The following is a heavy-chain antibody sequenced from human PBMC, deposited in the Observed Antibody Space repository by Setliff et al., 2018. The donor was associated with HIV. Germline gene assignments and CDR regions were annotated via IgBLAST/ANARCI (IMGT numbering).Heavy chain of an antibody. CDR3: ATDTSISWFYH. D-gene: IGHD6-13*01. CDR1: GASFSGYY. CDR2: INLSRST. Sequence: PSETLSLTCAVYGASFSGYYWSWIRQPPGKGLEWIGEINLSRSTDYNPSLKSRVTISVDTSNNQFSLRMNSVTAADTAVYYCATDTSISWFYHWGQGTTVTVSS. J-gene: IGHJ6*02. V-gene: IGHV4-34*01.